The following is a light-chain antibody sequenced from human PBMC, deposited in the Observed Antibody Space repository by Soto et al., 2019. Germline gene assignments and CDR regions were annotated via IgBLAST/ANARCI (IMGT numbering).Light chain of an antibody. Sequence: EIVMTQSPATLSVSPGERATLSCRASQSVSSNLAWYQQKPGQAPRLLIYGAYNRAAGIPARFSGSESGTEFNLTISSLQSEDFAVYYCQQYNNWPQTFVQGTKGEI. CDR1: QSVSSN. J-gene: IGKJ1*01. V-gene: IGKV3-15*01. CDR2: GAY. CDR3: QQYNNWPQT.